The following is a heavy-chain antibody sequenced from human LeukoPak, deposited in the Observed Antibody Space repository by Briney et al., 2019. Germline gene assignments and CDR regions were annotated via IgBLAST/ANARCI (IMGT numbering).Heavy chain of an antibody. V-gene: IGHV3-30*18. J-gene: IGHJ5*02. Sequence: SGGSLRLSCAASGFTFSNYGMHWVRQAPGKGLEWVAVISYDGSKKYYADSVKGRFTISRDNSKNTLYLQMNSLRAEDTAVYYCAKSRSRNMITFGGVENWFDPWGQGTLVTVSS. D-gene: IGHD3-16*01. CDR1: GFTFSNYG. CDR3: AKSRSRNMITFGGVENWFDP. CDR2: ISYDGSKK.